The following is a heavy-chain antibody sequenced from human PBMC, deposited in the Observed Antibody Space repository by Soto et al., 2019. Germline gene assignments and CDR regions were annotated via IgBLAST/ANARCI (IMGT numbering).Heavy chain of an antibody. CDR2: IKQDGSEK. CDR1: GFTFSSYW. D-gene: IGHD1-26*01. V-gene: IGHV3-7*01. Sequence: EVQLVESGGGLVQPGGSLRLSCAASGFTFSSYWMSWVRQAPGKGLEWVANIKQDGSEKYYVDSVKGRFTISRDNAKNSLYLQRNSLRADDTAVYYCARDGDSGSYYVLYAVDIWGQGTMVTVSS. CDR3: ARDGDSGSYYVLYAVDI. J-gene: IGHJ3*02.